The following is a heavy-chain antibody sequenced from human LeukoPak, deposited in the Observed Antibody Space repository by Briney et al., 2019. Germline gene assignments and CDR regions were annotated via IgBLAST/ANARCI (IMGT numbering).Heavy chain of an antibody. CDR3: ARHAPVAGTRGWFDP. J-gene: IGHJ5*02. CDR1: DGSISSYY. D-gene: IGHD6-19*01. Sequence: SETLSLTCTVSDGSISSYYWSWIRQPPGKGLEWIGYIYYSGSTNYNPSLKSRVTISVDTSKNQFSLKLSSVTAADTAVYYCARHAPVAGTRGWFDPWGQGTLVTVSS. V-gene: IGHV4-59*08. CDR2: IYYSGST.